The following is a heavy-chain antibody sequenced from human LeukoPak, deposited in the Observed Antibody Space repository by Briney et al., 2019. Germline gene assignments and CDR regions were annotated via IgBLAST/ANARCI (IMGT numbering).Heavy chain of an antibody. CDR1: GDSVSSNSAA. CDR3: ARDFGLRSYGVDV. Sequence: SQTLSLTCAISGDSVSSNSAAWNWVRQSPSRGLEWPGRTYYRSTWNNDYSVSVKSRLIITPDTSKNQFSLHLNSVTPEDTAVYYCARDFGLRSYGVDVWGQGTTVTVSS. V-gene: IGHV6-1*01. CDR2: TYYRSTWNN. J-gene: IGHJ6*02. D-gene: IGHD3-10*01.